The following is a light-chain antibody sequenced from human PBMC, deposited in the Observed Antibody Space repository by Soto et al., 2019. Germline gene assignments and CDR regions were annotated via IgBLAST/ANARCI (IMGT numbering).Light chain of an antibody. V-gene: IGLV2-14*03. Sequence: QSALTQPASVSGSPGQSITISCTGTSSDIGAYASVSWYQQHPDKAPKLIIYSVSHRSSGVSDRFSGSKSGNTASLTISGLHTEDEADYYCSSSTSRSTYVFGTGTKVTVL. J-gene: IGLJ1*01. CDR1: SSDIGAYAS. CDR3: SSSTSRSTYV. CDR2: SVS.